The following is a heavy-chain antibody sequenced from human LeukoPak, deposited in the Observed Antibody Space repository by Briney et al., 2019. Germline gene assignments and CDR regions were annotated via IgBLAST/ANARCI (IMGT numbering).Heavy chain of an antibody. J-gene: IGHJ4*02. CDR2: MWYDGSNK. Sequence: GGSLRLSCAASGFTVSSNYMSWVRQAPGKGLEWVAVMWYDGSNKYYADSVKGRFTISRDNSKNTLYLQMNSLRAEDTAVYYCARDLTGTLDYWGQGTLVTVSS. CDR3: ARDLTGTLDY. V-gene: IGHV3-33*08. CDR1: GFTVSSNY. D-gene: IGHD1-20*01.